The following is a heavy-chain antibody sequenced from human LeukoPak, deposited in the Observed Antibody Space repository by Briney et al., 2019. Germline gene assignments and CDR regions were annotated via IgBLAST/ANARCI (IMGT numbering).Heavy chain of an antibody. CDR2: INHSGST. J-gene: IGHJ4*02. CDR1: GGSFSGYY. Sequence: SETLSLTCAVYGGSFSGYYWSWIRQSPGKGLEWIGEINHSGSTNYNPSLKSRVTISVDTSKNQFFLKLSSVTAADTAVYYCARSGYDYVWGSYRPHFDYWGQGTLVTVSS. CDR3: ARSGYDYVWGSYRPHFDY. V-gene: IGHV4-34*01. D-gene: IGHD3-16*02.